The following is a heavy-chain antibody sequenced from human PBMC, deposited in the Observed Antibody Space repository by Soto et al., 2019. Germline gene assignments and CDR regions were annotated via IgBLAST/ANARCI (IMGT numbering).Heavy chain of an antibody. CDR1: GFTFTSYG. CDR2: ISSSANYR. V-gene: IGHV3-21*01. J-gene: IGHJ4*02. CDR3: ARDCTNGVCFGY. Sequence: PGGSLRLSCAASGFTFTSYGMNWVRQAPGKGLEWVSSISSSANYRYYADSVKGRFTISRDNANNSLYLQMNSLRAEDTVFYYCARDCTNGVCFGYWGQGTLVTVSS. D-gene: IGHD2-8*01.